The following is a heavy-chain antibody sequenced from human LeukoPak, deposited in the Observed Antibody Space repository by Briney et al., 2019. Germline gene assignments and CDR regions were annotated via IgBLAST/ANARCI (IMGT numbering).Heavy chain of an antibody. D-gene: IGHD1-26*01. CDR2: IDNSGST. CDR3: ARDPGRVGAPAV. Sequence: PSETLSLTCTVSGGSVSSGSYYWSWIRQSPGRGLEWIGYIDNSGSTNYNPSLTSRVTISVDTSKNQFSVKLTSVSAADTAVYYCARDPGRVGAPAVWGQGALVTVSS. J-gene: IGHJ4*02. V-gene: IGHV4-61*01. CDR1: GGSVSSGSYY.